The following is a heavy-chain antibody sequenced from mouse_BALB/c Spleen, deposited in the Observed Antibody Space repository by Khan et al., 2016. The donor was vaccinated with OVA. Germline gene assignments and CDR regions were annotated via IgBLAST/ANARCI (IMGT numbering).Heavy chain of an antibody. Sequence: QVQLKESGPGLVLPSQSLSITCTVSGFSLTTYGIHWVRQSPGKGLEWLGVIWSDGTTDFNAAFISRMSISKDNSKSQVFIKVNSLQPDDTAMYYCARNSYMYDFTYWGQGTLVTVSA. V-gene: IGHV2-2*01. D-gene: IGHD2-14*01. CDR3: ARNSYMYDFTY. J-gene: IGHJ3*01. CDR2: IWSDGTT. CDR1: GFSLTTYG.